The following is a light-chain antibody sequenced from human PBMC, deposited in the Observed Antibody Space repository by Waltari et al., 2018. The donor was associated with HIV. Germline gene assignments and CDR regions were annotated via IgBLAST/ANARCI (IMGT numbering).Light chain of an antibody. J-gene: IGLJ1*01. V-gene: IGLV2-14*01. CDR2: EVS. Sequence: QSALTQPASVSGSPGQSITISCTGTSSDVGGYNYASWYQKHPGNAPKLMIYEVSNRPSGVSNRFSGSKSGNTASLTISGLQAEDEADYYCSSYTSSSTLVFGTGTKVTVL. CDR3: SSYTSSSTLV. CDR1: SSDVGGYNY.